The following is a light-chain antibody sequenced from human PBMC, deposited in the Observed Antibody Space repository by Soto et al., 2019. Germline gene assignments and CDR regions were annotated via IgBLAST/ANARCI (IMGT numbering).Light chain of an antibody. CDR3: LQANSFPLT. V-gene: IGKV1-12*01. J-gene: IGKJ4*01. CDR1: QDVRTW. CDR2: AAS. Sequence: DIQMTQSPSSVSASVGDRVTITCRASQDVRTWLAWYQQKPGTAPKFLIYAASILQGGVPSRFSGSGSGTDFTLTISSLQPEDFATYYCLQANSFPLTFGGGTKVEIK.